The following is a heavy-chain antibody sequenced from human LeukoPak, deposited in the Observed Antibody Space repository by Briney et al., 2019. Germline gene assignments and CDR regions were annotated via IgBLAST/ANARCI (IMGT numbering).Heavy chain of an antibody. Sequence: GGSLRLSCAASGFAVSSNYVSWVRQAPGKGLEWVSVIYSTGTTFYADSVKGRFAISRGNSKNTVYLQMNGLRPEDTAVYYCARDRGPGWFDPWGQGTLVTVSS. D-gene: IGHD3-10*01. J-gene: IGHJ5*02. CDR2: IYSTGTT. CDR1: GFAVSSNY. V-gene: IGHV3-66*03. CDR3: ARDRGPGWFDP.